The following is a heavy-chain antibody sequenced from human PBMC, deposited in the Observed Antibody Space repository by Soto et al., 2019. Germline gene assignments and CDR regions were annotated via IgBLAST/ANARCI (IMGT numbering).Heavy chain of an antibody. Sequence: SETLSLTCAVYGGSFSGYYWSWIRQPPGKGLEWIGEINHSGSTNYNPSLKSRATISVDTSKNQFSLKLSSVSAADTAVYYCASRGGYCSGGSCYVWYYYGMDVWGQGTTVTVSS. D-gene: IGHD2-15*01. J-gene: IGHJ6*02. V-gene: IGHV4-34*01. CDR2: INHSGST. CDR3: ASRGGYCSGGSCYVWYYYGMDV. CDR1: GGSFSGYY.